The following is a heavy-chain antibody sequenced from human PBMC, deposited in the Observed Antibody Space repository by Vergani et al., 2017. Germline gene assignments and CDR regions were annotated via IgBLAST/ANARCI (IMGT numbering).Heavy chain of an antibody. CDR3: ASSFYDSSGYYSFTTDWYFDL. D-gene: IGHD3-22*01. J-gene: IGHJ2*01. V-gene: IGHV4-30-4*01. CDR2: IYYSGST. CDR1: GGSISSGDYY. Sequence: QVQLQESGPGLVKPSQTLSLTCTVSGGSISSGDYYWSWLRQPPGKGLEWIGYIYYSGSTYYNPSLKSRVTISVDTSKIQFSLKLSSVTAADTAVYYCASSFYDSSGYYSFTTDWYFDLWGRGTLVTVSS.